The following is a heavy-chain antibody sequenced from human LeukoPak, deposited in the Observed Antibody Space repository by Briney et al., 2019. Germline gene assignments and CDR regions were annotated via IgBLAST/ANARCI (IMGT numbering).Heavy chain of an antibody. J-gene: IGHJ4*02. Sequence: PGGSLRLSCAASGFTFSSYAMSWVRQAPGKGLEWVSAISGSGGSTYYADSVKGRFTISRDNSKNTLYLQMNGLRAEDTAVYYCAKYFARAVVVPAALDDYWGQGTLVTVSS. CDR1: GFTFSSYA. CDR3: AKYFARAVVVPAALDDY. V-gene: IGHV3-23*01. D-gene: IGHD2-2*01. CDR2: ISGSGGST.